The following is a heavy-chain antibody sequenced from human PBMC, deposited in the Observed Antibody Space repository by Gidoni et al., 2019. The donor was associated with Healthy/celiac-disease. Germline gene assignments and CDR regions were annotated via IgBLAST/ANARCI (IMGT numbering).Heavy chain of an antibody. V-gene: IGHV3-30*01. J-gene: IGHJ4*02. CDR1: GFTFSSYA. CDR2: ISYDGSNK. Sequence: QVQLVESGGGVVQPGRSLRLSCAASGFTFSSYAMPWVRQAPGKGLDWVEVISYDGSNKYYADSVNGRFTISRDNSKITLYLQMNSLRSEDTAVYYCARGRFDYWGQGTLVTVSS. CDR3: ARGRFDY.